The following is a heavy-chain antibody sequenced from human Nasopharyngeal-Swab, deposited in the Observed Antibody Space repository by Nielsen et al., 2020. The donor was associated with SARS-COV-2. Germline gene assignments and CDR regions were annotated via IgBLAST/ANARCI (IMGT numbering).Heavy chain of an antibody. J-gene: IGHJ4*02. Sequence: ASVKVSCKASGYTFTGYYMHWVRQAPGQGLEWMGWMNPNSGNTGYAQKFQGRVTMTRNTSISTAYMELSSLRSEDTAVYYCARVLGYCSSTSCPFDYWGQGTLVTVSS. V-gene: IGHV1-8*02. D-gene: IGHD2-2*01. CDR2: MNPNSGNT. CDR1: GYTFTGYY. CDR3: ARVLGYCSSTSCPFDY.